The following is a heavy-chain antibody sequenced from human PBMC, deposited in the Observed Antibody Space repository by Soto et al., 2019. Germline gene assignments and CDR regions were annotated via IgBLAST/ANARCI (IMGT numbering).Heavy chain of an antibody. CDR2: IYYSGST. D-gene: IGHD3-22*01. CDR1: GGSISSSSYY. Sequence: PSETLSLTCTVSGGSISSSSYYWGWIRQPPGKGLEWIGSIYYSGSTYYNPSLKSRVTISVDTSKNQFSLKLSSVTAADTAVYYCALYDSSAFDIWGQGTMVTVSS. J-gene: IGHJ3*02. CDR3: ALYDSSAFDI. V-gene: IGHV4-39*01.